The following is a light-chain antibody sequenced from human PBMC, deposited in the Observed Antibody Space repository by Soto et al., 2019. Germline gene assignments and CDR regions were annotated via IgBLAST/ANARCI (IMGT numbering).Light chain of an antibody. J-gene: IGLJ1*01. CDR2: EVV. V-gene: IGLV2-8*01. CDR1: KNDIGVYDF. CDR3: KSYAGSNTYV. Sequence: ALTQPPSASGSPGQSVTISCTGTKNDIGVYDFVSWYQHRPGKAPRLIIYEVVQRPSGVPDRFSGSKSGNTASLTVSGLQAADEGDYFCKSYAGSNTYVFGSGTKVTVL.